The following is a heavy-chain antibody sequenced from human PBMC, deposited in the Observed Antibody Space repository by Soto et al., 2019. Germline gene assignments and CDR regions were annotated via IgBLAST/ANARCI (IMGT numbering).Heavy chain of an antibody. CDR1: GYTFTGYY. Sequence: GASVKVSCKASGYTFTGYYMHWVRQAPGQGLEWMGWMNPNSGKTSYAQKFQGRVTMTKDTSINTAYMELSSLRSEDTAVYYCAIYSGYEYYFDYWGQGTLVTVSS. CDR2: MNPNSGKT. J-gene: IGHJ4*02. CDR3: AIYSGYEYYFDY. V-gene: IGHV1-8*02. D-gene: IGHD5-12*01.